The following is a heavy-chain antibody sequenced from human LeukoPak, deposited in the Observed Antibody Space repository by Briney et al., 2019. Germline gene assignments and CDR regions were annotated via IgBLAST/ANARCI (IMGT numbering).Heavy chain of an antibody. V-gene: IGHV3-21*01. J-gene: IGHJ4*02. Sequence: GASLRLSCAASGFTFSSYSMNWVRQAPGKGLEWVSSISSSSSYIYYADSVKGRFTISRDNAKNSLYLQMNSLRGEDTAVYYCARESFSGWYDDDWGKGTLVTVSS. CDR1: GFTFSSYS. CDR2: ISSSSSYI. CDR3: ARESFSGWYDDD. D-gene: IGHD6-19*01.